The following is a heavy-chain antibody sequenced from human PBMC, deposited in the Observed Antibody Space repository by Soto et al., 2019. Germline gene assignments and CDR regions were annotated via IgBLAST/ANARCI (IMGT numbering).Heavy chain of an antibody. Sequence: SETLSLTCAVYGGSFSGYYWSWIRQPPGKGLEWIGEINHSGSTNYNPSLKSRVTISVDTSKNQFSLKLSSVTAADTAVYYCARVLPAAIRPLLYTSRSGAFDIWGQGTMVTVS. CDR2: INHSGST. V-gene: IGHV4-34*01. CDR1: GGSFSGYY. D-gene: IGHD2-2*02. J-gene: IGHJ3*02. CDR3: ARVLPAAIRPLLYTSRSGAFDI.